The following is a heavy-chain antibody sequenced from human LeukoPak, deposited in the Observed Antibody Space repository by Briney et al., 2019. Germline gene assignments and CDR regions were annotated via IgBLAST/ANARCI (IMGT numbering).Heavy chain of an antibody. CDR1: GGTFSSYS. V-gene: IGHV1-69*02. CDR3: ARGNLYCSSTSCYSGWFDP. Sequence: GASVKVSCKASGGTFSSYSISWVRQAPGQGLEWMGRIIPIHGIANYAQKFQGRVTITADKSTSRAHMELSSLTYEDTAVYYCARGNLYCSSTSCYSGWFDPWGQGTLVTVSS. D-gene: IGHD2-2*01. J-gene: IGHJ5*02. CDR2: IIPIHGIA.